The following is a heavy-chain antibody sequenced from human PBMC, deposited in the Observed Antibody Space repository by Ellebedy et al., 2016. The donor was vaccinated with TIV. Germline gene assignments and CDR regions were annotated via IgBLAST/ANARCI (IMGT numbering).Heavy chain of an antibody. CDR3: SRVGREWSRDC. V-gene: IGHV3-21*06. CDR1: GFTFSISG. J-gene: IGHJ4*02. CDR2: VSRGREA. Sequence: GGSLRLXCAASGFTFSISGMTWVRQRPGKGLEWVATVSRGREAYYADPFKGRFFISRDNDLNSVFLQLNNLRVEDTAVYYCSRVGREWSRDCWGQGTLVTVSS. D-gene: IGHD3-3*01.